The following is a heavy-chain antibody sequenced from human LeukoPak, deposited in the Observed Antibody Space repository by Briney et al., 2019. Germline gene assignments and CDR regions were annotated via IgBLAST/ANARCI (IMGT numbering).Heavy chain of an antibody. D-gene: IGHD7-27*01. Sequence: GGSLRLSCAASGFTFSDYYMSWIRQAPGKGLEWLAYISNSGDTRKYADSVTGRYTISRDNAKNSVFLQMNSLRAEDSGVYYCARDVRGRTPLKLGMKWFDPWGQGTRVTVSS. V-gene: IGHV3-11*01. CDR1: GFTFSDYY. J-gene: IGHJ5*02. CDR3: ARDVRGRTPLKLGMKWFDP. CDR2: ISNSGDTR.